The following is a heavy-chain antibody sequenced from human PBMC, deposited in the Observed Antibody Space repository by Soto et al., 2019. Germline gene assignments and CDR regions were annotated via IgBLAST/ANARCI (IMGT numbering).Heavy chain of an antibody. Sequence: EVQLLESGGGLVQPGGSLRLSCVASRFSFSSYEMSWVRQAAGKGLEWVSRVSLTGDRTNYAGSVKGRFTVSRDNFQNSLSLEMDSLRPEDTAIYYCARGGGYCTPTSCAIDSWGRGTPVTVSS. V-gene: IGHV3-23*01. CDR3: ARGGGYCTPTSCAIDS. CDR2: VSLTGDRT. D-gene: IGHD2-8*01. CDR1: RFSFSSYE. J-gene: IGHJ4*02.